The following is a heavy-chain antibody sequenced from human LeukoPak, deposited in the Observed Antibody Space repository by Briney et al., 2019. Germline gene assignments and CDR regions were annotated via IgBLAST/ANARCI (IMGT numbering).Heavy chain of an antibody. CDR3: ARGGWYYDYVWGSYRYTGSPFDY. Sequence: PSETLSLTCAVYGGSFSGYYWSWIRQPPGKGLEWIGYIYYSGSTNYNPSLKSRVTISVDTSKNQFSLKLSSVTAADTAVYYCARGGWYYDYVWGSYRYTGSPFDYWGQGTLVTVSS. J-gene: IGHJ4*02. CDR2: IYYSGST. V-gene: IGHV4-34*01. D-gene: IGHD3-16*02. CDR1: GGSFSGYY.